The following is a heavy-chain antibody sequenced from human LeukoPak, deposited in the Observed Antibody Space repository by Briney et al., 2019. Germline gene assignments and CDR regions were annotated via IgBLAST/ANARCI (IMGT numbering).Heavy chain of an antibody. CDR3: AREGVRGSYAY. Sequence: GGSLRLSCAASGFTFSNAWMSWVRQAPGKGLEWVGRIKSKTDGGTTDYAAPVKGRFTISRDDSKNTLYLQMNSLKTEDTAVYYCAREGVRGSYAYWGQGTLVTVSS. CDR2: IKSKTDGGTT. J-gene: IGHJ4*02. V-gene: IGHV3-15*01. CDR1: GFTFSNAW. D-gene: IGHD1-26*01.